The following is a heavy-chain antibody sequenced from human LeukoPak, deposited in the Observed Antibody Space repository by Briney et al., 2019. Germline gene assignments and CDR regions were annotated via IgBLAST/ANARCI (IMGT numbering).Heavy chain of an antibody. J-gene: IGHJ4*02. CDR2: INPNSGGT. D-gene: IGHD3-22*01. V-gene: IGHV1-2*06. CDR3: ARERRYYYDSSGYQEPDY. CDR1: GYTFTGYY. Sequence: ASVKVSCKASGYTFTGYYMHWVRQAPGQGLEWMGRINPNSGGTNYAQKFQGRVTMTRDTSNSTAYMELSSLRSEDTAVYYCARERRYYYDSSGYQEPDYWGQGTLVTVSS.